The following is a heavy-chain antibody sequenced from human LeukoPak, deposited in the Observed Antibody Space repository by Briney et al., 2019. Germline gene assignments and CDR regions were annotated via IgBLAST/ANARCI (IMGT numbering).Heavy chain of an antibody. Sequence: GESLKISCKGSGYSFTNDWIGWVRQMPGKGLEWMGIIYPGDSNTRYSPSLQGQVTITADKSISTAYLQWSSLKASDTAKYYCARHTKYSTSSRVFDYWGQGTLVTVSS. CDR2: IYPGDSNT. CDR3: ARHTKYSTSSRVFDY. D-gene: IGHD6-6*01. J-gene: IGHJ4*02. V-gene: IGHV5-51*01. CDR1: GYSFTNDW.